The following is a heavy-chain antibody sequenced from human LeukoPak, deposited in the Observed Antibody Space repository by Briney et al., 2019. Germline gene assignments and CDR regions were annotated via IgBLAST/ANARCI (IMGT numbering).Heavy chain of an antibody. J-gene: IGHJ4*02. CDR1: GFTFSSYG. CDR3: AKGGGDFPYYFDY. Sequence: GRSLRLSCAASGFTFSSYGMHWVRQAPGKGLEWVAVISYDGSNKYYADSVKGRFTISRDNSKNTLYLQMSSLRAEDTAVYYCAKGGGDFPYYFDYWGQGTLVTVSS. CDR2: ISYDGSNK. D-gene: IGHD3-16*01. V-gene: IGHV3-30*18.